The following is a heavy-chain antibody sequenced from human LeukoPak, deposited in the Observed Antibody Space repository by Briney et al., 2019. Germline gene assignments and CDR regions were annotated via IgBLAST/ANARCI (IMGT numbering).Heavy chain of an antibody. D-gene: IGHD2-2*01. V-gene: IGHV3-30*02. J-gene: IGHJ4*02. CDR2: IRYDGSNK. Sequence: PGGSLRLSCAASGFTFSSYGMHWVRQAPGKGLEWVAFIRYDGSNKYYADSVKGRFTISRDNSKNTLYLQMNSLRAEDTAVYYCAKAPCSSTNCPPDYWGQGTLVTVSS. CDR1: GFTFSSYG. CDR3: AKAPCSSTNCPPDY.